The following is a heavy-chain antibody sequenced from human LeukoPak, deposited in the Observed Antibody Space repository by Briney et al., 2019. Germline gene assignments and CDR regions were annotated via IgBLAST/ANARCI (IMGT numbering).Heavy chain of an antibody. CDR3: ARDRWYDGSGYIAAFDY. J-gene: IGHJ4*02. CDR2: IWYDGSNQ. Sequence: GRSLRLSCEASGFTFSRFGMYWVRQAPGKGLDWVAVIWYDGSNQDYADSVKGRFTISRDNSKNTLYLQVSSLRAEDTAVYYCARDRWYDGSGYIAAFDYWGQGTLVTAS. CDR1: GFTFSRFG. D-gene: IGHD3-22*01. V-gene: IGHV3-33*07.